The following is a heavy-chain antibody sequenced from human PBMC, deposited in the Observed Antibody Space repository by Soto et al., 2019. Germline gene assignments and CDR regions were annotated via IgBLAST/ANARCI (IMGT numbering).Heavy chain of an antibody. D-gene: IGHD2-2*01. CDR3: ARHVVPAANYFAY. Sequence: PSETLSLTCTVSGGSISSYYWSWIRQPPGKGLEWIGYVYNSGSTNYNPSLKSRVTISVDTSKNQFSLKLSSVTVADTAVYYCARHVVPAANYFAYWGQGTLVTVSS. CDR1: GGSISSYY. CDR2: VYNSGST. V-gene: IGHV4-59*08. J-gene: IGHJ4*02.